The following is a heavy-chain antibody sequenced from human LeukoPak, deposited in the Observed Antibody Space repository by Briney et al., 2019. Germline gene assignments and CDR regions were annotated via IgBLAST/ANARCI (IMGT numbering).Heavy chain of an antibody. CDR1: GYTFTSYG. CDR3: ARDQDYDFWSGYYFDY. CDR2: ISAYNGNT. J-gene: IGHJ4*02. V-gene: IGHV1-18*01. Sequence: ASVKVSCKASGYTFTSYGISWVRQAPGQGLEWMGWISAYNGNTNYAQKLQGRVTMTTDTSTSTAYMELRSLRSDDTAVYYCARDQDYDFWSGYYFDYWGQGTLVTVSS. D-gene: IGHD3-3*01.